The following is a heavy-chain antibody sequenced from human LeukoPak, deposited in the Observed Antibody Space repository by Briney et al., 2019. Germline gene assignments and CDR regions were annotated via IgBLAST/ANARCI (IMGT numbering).Heavy chain of an antibody. Sequence: PGESLRLSCAASGFTFSDYYMSWIRQTPGKGLEWVSYISSSGSTIYYADSVKGRFTISRDNAKNSLYLQMNSLRAEDTAVYYCASWNDEGFDYWGQGTLVTVSS. D-gene: IGHD1-1*01. CDR1: GFTFSDYY. CDR2: ISSSGSTI. J-gene: IGHJ4*02. CDR3: ASWNDEGFDY. V-gene: IGHV3-11*01.